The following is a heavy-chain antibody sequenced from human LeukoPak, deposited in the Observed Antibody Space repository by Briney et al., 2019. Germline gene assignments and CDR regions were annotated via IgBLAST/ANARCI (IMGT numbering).Heavy chain of an antibody. V-gene: IGHV3-21*01. CDR3: ARDLPWGYSYGLSYYGMDV. CDR2: ISSSSYI. D-gene: IGHD5-18*01. J-gene: IGHJ6*02. CDR1: GFTFSSYG. Sequence: GGSLRLSCAASGFTFSSYGMHWVRQAPGKGLEWVSSISSSSYIYYADSVKGRFTISRDNAKNSLYLQMNSLRAEDTAVYYCARDLPWGYSYGLSYYGMDVWGQGTTVTVSS.